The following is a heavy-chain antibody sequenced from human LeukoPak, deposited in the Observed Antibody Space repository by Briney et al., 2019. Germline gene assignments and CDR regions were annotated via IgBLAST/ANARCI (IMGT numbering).Heavy chain of an antibody. CDR1: GFTFSSYS. D-gene: IGHD5-18*01. CDR2: ISSSSSYI. Sequence: PGGSLRLSCAASGFTFSSYSMNWVRQAPGKGLECVSSISSSSSYIYYADSVKGRFTISRDNAKNSLYLQMNSLRAEDTAVYYCAREAAISEGWFDPWGQGTLVTVSS. V-gene: IGHV3-21*01. CDR3: AREAAISEGWFDP. J-gene: IGHJ5*02.